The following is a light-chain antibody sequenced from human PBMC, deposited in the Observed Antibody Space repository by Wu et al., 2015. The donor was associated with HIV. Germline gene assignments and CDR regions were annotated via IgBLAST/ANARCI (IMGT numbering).Light chain of an antibody. J-gene: IGKJ3*01. CDR1: QSVGNNY. CDR3: QQRSNWPPEFT. V-gene: IGKV3D-20*02. Sequence: EIVLTQSPGALSLSPGESAALSCRASQSVGNNYLAWYQQKSGQAPRLLIFGASSTATGIPDRFTGSGSGTDFTLTISTLEPEDVAVYYCQQRSNWPPEFTFGPGTKLNIK. CDR2: GAS.